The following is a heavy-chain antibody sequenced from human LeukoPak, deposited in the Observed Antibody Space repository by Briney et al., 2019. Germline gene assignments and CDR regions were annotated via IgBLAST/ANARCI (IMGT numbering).Heavy chain of an antibody. CDR3: AKDSLPTTIFGLVTDY. D-gene: IGHD3-3*01. CDR2: IRYDGSNK. V-gene: IGHV3-30*02. Sequence: GGSLRLSCAASGFTFSSYGMHWVRQAPGKGLEWVAFIRYDGSNKYYADSVKGRFTISRDNSKNTLYLQMNSLRAEDTAVFYCAKDSLPTTIFGLVTDYWGQGTRVTVSS. CDR1: GFTFSSYG. J-gene: IGHJ4*02.